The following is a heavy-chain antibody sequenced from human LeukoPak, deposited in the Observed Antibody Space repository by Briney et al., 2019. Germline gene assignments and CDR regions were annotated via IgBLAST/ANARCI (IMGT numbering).Heavy chain of an antibody. V-gene: IGHV3-15*01. CDR3: TTDPEVGSGWYAYYFDY. Sequence: PGGSLRLSCAASGFTFSNAWMSWVRQAPGKGLEWVGRIKSKTDGGTTDYAAPVKGRFTISRDDSKNTLYLQMNSLKTEDTAVYYCTTDPEVGSGWYAYYFDYWGQGTLVTVSS. D-gene: IGHD6-19*01. CDR2: IKSKTDGGTT. CDR1: GFTFSNAW. J-gene: IGHJ4*02.